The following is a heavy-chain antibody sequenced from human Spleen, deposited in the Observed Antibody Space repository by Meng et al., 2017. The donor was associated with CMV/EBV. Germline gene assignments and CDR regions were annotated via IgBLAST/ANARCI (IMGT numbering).Heavy chain of an antibody. CDR2: INWNGGGT. CDR3: AKDGVGGSSSYFDY. D-gene: IGHD6-13*01. V-gene: IGHV3-20*04. J-gene: IGHJ4*02. CDR1: GFTFDDYA. Sequence: GESLKISCAASGFTFDDYAMTWVRQAPGKGLECVSGINWNGGGTGYADSVKGRFTISRDNSKNSLYLQMNSLRTEDTALYYCAKDGVGGSSSYFDYWGQGTLVTVSS.